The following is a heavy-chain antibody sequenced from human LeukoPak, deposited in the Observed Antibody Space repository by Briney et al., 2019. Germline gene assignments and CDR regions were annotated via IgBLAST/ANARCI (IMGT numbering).Heavy chain of an antibody. CDR2: ISWNSGSI. J-gene: IGHJ4*02. Sequence: PGGSLRLSCAASGFTFDDYAMHWVRQAPGKGLEWVSGISWNSGSIGYADSVKGRFTISRDNAKNSLYLQLNSLRAEDTAVYYCARDYAWDSYGLVLDSWGQGALVTVSS. CDR3: ARDYAWDSYGLVLDS. D-gene: IGHD3-16*02. V-gene: IGHV3-9*01. CDR1: GFTFDDYA.